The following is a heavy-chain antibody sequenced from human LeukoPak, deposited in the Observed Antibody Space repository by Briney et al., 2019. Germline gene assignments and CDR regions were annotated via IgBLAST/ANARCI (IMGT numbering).Heavy chain of an antibody. D-gene: IGHD4-23*01. CDR2: IKHDGRET. J-gene: IGHJ4*02. V-gene: IGHV3-7*04. CDR3: AKDRAYGGNSEVVD. CDR1: GFTFRDYW. Sequence: GGALRLSCTASGFTFRDYWMGWVRQASGKGLEWVATIKHDGRETYYVDSVKGRSPISRDNAKISLYLQMNSLRAEDTAVYYCAKDRAYGGNSEVVDWGQGTLVTVSS.